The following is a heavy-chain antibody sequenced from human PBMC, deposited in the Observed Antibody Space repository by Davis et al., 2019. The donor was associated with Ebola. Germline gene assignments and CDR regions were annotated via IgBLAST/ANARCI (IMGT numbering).Heavy chain of an antibody. CDR1: GFTFSSYS. V-gene: IGHV3-30*18. CDR2: ISYDGSNK. Sequence: PGGSLRLSCAASGFTFSSYSMHWVRQAPGKGLEWVAVISYDGSNKYYADSVKGRFTISRDNAKNSLYLQMNSLRAEDTAVYYCAKELNWYFDVWGRGTLVTVSS. CDR3: AKELNWYFDV. J-gene: IGHJ2*01.